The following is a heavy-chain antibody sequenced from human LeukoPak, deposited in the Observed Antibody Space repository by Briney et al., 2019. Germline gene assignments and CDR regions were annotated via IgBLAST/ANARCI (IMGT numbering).Heavy chain of an antibody. V-gene: IGHV3-53*01. CDR1: GFNVSSYY. J-gene: IGHJ6*03. D-gene: IGHD3-10*01. Sequence: GSLRLSCAASGFNVSSYYMSWVRQAPGKGLEWVSVIYSGGNTYYADSVKGRFTISRDNSKNTVHLQMNSLRAEDTALYYCARDLYYYGSGAERYYMDVWGKGTTVTVSS. CDR2: IYSGGNT. CDR3: ARDLYYYGSGAERYYMDV.